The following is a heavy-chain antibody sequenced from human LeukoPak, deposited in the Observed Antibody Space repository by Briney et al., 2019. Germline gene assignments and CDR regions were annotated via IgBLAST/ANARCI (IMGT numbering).Heavy chain of an antibody. CDR3: GRVWRPKVNFHVFNT. CDR2: IISPINSI. D-gene: IGHD3-3*01. J-gene: IGHJ3*02. CDR1: GFTFSSYS. V-gene: IGHV3-21*01. Sequence: GGSLRLSCAASGFTFSSYSMTWVRQAPGKGLEWVSSIISPINSIYYADSVKGRFTISRDNARNSLYLQLKSLRVEDTAVYCCGRVWRPKVNFHVFNTWGKGTGVPVS.